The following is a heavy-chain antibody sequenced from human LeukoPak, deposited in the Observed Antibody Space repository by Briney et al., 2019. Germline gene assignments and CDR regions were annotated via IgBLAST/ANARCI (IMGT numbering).Heavy chain of an antibody. Sequence: SETLSLTCTVSGGSISSYYWSWIRQPPGKGLEWIGYIYYSGSTNYNPSLKSRVTISVDTSKNQFSLKLNSVTAADTAVYYCARDRLTGRYGMDVWGQGTTVTVSS. CDR1: GGSISSYY. J-gene: IGHJ6*02. V-gene: IGHV4-59*01. CDR2: IYYSGST. CDR3: ARDRLTGRYGMDV. D-gene: IGHD1-14*01.